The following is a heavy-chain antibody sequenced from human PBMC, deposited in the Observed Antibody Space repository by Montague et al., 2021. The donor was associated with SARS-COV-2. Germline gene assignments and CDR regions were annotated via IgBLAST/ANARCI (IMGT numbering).Heavy chain of an antibody. Sequence: SETLSLTCTVSGGSISSSSYYWGWIRQPPGKGLEWIRSIYYSGSTYYNPSLKSRVTISVDTSKNQFSLKLSSVTAADTAVYYCARAPFMITFGGVITRLRGYYFDYWGQGTLVTVSS. CDR1: GGSISSSSYY. CDR3: ARAPFMITFGGVITRLRGYYFDY. CDR2: IYYSGST. D-gene: IGHD3-16*01. J-gene: IGHJ4*02. V-gene: IGHV4-39*07.